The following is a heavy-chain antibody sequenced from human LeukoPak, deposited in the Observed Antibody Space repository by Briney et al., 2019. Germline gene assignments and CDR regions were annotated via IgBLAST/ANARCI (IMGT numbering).Heavy chain of an antibody. CDR3: ANYDGAPRY. Sequence: SETLSLTCIVSGVSIRSCYWSWIRQPPGKGLEWIGYIYYTGSTSYNPSLKSRVTMSLDTSKNQFSLKLSSVTAADTAVYYCANYDGAPRYWGQGTLVTVSS. V-gene: IGHV4-59*08. CDR1: GVSIRSCY. J-gene: IGHJ4*02. CDR2: IYYTGST. D-gene: IGHD3-22*01.